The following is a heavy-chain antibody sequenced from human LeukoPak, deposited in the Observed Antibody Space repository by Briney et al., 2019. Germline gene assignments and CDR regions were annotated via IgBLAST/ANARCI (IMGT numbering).Heavy chain of an antibody. D-gene: IGHD7-27*01. CDR1: GYTFTGYY. Sequence: ASVKVSCKASGYTFTGYYMHWVRQAPGQGLEWMGWINPNSGGTNYAQKFQGRVTMTRDTSISTAYMELSRLGSDDTAVYYCARANWGERDFDYWGQGTLVTVSS. CDR3: ARANWGERDFDY. J-gene: IGHJ4*02. V-gene: IGHV1-2*02. CDR2: INPNSGGT.